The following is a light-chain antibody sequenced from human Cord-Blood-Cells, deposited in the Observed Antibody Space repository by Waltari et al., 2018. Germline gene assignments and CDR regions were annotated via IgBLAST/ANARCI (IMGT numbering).Light chain of an antibody. Sequence: DIVLPQSPGTLSLSPGERATLSCRASQSVSSIYLAWYQQKPGQAPRLLIYGASSRATGIPDRFSGSGSGTDFTLTIRRLEPEDFAVYYCQQYGSSPMYSFGQGTKLEIK. J-gene: IGKJ2*03. V-gene: IGKV3-20*01. CDR1: QSVSSIY. CDR3: QQYGSSPMYS. CDR2: GAS.